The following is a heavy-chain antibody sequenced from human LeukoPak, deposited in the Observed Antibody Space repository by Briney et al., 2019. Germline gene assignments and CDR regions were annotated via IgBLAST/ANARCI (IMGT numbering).Heavy chain of an antibody. CDR3: ATSSYYDYPFDY. CDR1: GYTFTGYY. CDR2: FDPEDGET. V-gene: IGHV1-24*01. J-gene: IGHJ4*02. Sequence: ASVKVSCKASGYTFTGYYMHWVRQAPGQGLEWMGGFDPEDGETIYAQKFQGRVTMTEDTSTDTAYMELSSLRSEDTAVYYCATSSYYDYPFDYWGQGTLVTVSS. D-gene: IGHD3-22*01.